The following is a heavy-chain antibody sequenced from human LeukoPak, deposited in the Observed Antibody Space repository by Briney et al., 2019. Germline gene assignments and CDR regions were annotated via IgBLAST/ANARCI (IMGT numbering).Heavy chain of an antibody. V-gene: IGHV3-30-3*01. CDR2: ISYDGSNK. CDR3: ARDLQGGGRGVILDV. D-gene: IGHD3-10*01. J-gene: IGHJ6*02. CDR1: GFTFSSYA. Sequence: GGSLRLSCAASGFTFSSYAMHWVRQAPGKGLEWVAVISYDGSNKYYADSVKGRFTISRDNSKNTLYLQMNSLRAEDTAVYYCARDLQGGGRGVILDVWGQGTMVTVSS.